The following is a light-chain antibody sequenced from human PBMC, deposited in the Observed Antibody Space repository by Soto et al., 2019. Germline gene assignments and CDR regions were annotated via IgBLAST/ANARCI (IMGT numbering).Light chain of an antibody. J-gene: IGLJ1*01. V-gene: IGLV2-14*03. CDR1: SSDVGGYNY. Sequence: QSALTQPASVSGSPVQSIAISCTGTSSDVGGYNYVSWYQQHPGKAPKVMIYDVNNRPSGVSDRFSGSKSGNTASLTISGLQADDEADYYCSSYTSGSLYVFGTGTKVTVL. CDR2: DVN. CDR3: SSYTSGSLYV.